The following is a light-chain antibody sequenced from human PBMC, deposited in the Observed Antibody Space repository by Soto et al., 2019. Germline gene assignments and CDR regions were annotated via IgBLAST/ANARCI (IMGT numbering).Light chain of an antibody. CDR1: QGISDY. CDR2: RAS. CDR3: QRYNNAPVT. V-gene: IGKV1-27*01. Sequence: IPMTQSPSSLSASVGDTVTITCRASQGISDYLAWYQQKPGKVPKLLIYRASTLHSGAPSRFSGSGSGTGFTLTISSLQPEDVGTYYCQRYNNAPVTFGPGTKVDLK. J-gene: IGKJ3*01.